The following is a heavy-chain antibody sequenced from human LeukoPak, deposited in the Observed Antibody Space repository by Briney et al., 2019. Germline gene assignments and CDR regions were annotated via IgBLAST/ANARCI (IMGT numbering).Heavy chain of an antibody. CDR1: GGSFSGYY. CDR2: INHSGST. J-gene: IGHJ6*02. CDR3: ARHSHPGTWSHYGMDV. Sequence: SETLSLTCAVYGGSFSGYYWSWIRQPPGRGLEWIGEINHSGSTNYNPSLKSRVTISVDTSKNQFSLKLSSVTAADTAVYYCARHSHPGTWSHYGMDVWGQGTTVTVSS. V-gene: IGHV4-34*01. D-gene: IGHD1-7*01.